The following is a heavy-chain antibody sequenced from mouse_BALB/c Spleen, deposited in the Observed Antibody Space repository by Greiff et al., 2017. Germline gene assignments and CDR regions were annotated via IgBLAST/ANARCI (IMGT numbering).Heavy chain of an antibody. Sequence: EVKLMESGGGLVKPGGSLKLSCAASGFAFSSYDMSWVRQTPEKRLEWVAYISSGGGSTYYPDTVKGRFTISRDNAKNTLYLQMSSLKSEDTAMYYCARGDDGYPYYFDYWGQGTTLTVSS. D-gene: IGHD2-3*01. CDR3: ARGDDGYPYYFDY. CDR2: ISSGGGST. CDR1: GFAFSSYD. V-gene: IGHV5-12-1*01. J-gene: IGHJ2*01.